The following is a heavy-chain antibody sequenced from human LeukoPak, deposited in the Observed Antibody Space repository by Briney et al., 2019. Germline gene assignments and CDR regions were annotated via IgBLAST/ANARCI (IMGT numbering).Heavy chain of an antibody. CDR3: ARGGFRFDP. CDR2: IITSGTTK. V-gene: IGHV3-48*03. D-gene: IGHD1-26*01. CDR1: GFTFSSYE. Sequence: GGSLRLSCAASGFTFSSYEMNWVRQAPGKGLEWVSYIITSGTTKYSADAVRGRFTISRDNAKNSLYLQMNSLRAEDTAVYYCARGGFRFDPWGQGTLVTVSS. J-gene: IGHJ5*02.